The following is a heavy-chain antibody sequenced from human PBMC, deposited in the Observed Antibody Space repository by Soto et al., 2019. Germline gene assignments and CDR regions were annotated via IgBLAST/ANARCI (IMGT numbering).Heavy chain of an antibody. J-gene: IGHJ4*02. Sequence: QVQLVESGGGVVQPGRSLRLSCAVSGFTVSTYGMHWVRQAPGKGLEWVAVISRDGGTKYYADSVKGRFTISRDNSRNTLCLEMNSLRGDDMSVYYCTGAVASGYWGQGTLVTVS. V-gene: IGHV3-30*03. CDR3: TGAVASGY. CDR1: GFTVSTYG. CDR2: ISRDGGTK. D-gene: IGHD2-8*02.